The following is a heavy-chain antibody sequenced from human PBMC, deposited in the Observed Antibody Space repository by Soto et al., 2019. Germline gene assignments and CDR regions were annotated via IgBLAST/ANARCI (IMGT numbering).Heavy chain of an antibody. V-gene: IGHV2-5*02. CDR2: IYWDDTK. J-gene: IGHJ4*01. Sequence: SGPTLVNPTQTLTMTCTFSGFSLRTSGMGVGWIRQPPGKALEWLALIYWDDTKHYSPSLKTRLTITKDASKNQVVLTMTKMDPVDTGTYYCAHTVTLIWGHGTLVTVSS. CDR3: AHTVTLI. D-gene: IGHD3-22*01. CDR1: GFSLRTSGMG.